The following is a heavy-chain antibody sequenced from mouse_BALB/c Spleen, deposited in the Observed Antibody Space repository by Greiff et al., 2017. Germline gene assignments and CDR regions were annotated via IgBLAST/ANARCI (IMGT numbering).Heavy chain of an antibody. J-gene: IGHJ4*01. Sequence: EVQLQQSGPELVKPGASVKMSCKASGYTFTSYVMHWVKQKPGQGLEWIGYINPYNDGTKYNEKFKGKATLTSDKSSSTAYMELSSLTSEDSAVYYCARVGNYDAMDYWGQGTSVTVSS. D-gene: IGHD2-1*01. CDR1: GYTFTSYV. V-gene: IGHV1-14*01. CDR2: INPYNDGT. CDR3: ARVGNYDAMDY.